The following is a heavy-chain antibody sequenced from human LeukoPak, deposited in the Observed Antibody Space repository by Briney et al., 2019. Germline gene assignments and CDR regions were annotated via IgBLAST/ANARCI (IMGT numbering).Heavy chain of an antibody. Sequence: GESLRLSCAASGFTFSSYWMNWARQAPGKGLEWVASINHNGNVNYYVDSVKGRFTTSRDNAKNSLYLQMSNLRAEDTAVYFCARGGGLDVWGQGATVTVSS. CDR2: INHNGNVN. V-gene: IGHV3-7*03. D-gene: IGHD3-16*01. J-gene: IGHJ6*02. CDR1: GFTFSSYW. CDR3: ARGGGLDV.